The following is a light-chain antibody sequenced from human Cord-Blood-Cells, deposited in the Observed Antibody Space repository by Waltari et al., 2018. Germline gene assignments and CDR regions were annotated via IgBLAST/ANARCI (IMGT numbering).Light chain of an antibody. CDR3: QQLNSYPHT. J-gene: IGKJ4*01. V-gene: IGKV1-9*01. CDR2: AAS. CDR1: QGISSY. Sequence: IQLTQSPSSLPASVGDRVTITCRASQGISSYLAWYQQKPGKAPKLLIYAASTLQSGVPSRFSGSGSGTDFTLTISSLQPEDFATYYCQQLNSYPHTFGGGTKVEIK.